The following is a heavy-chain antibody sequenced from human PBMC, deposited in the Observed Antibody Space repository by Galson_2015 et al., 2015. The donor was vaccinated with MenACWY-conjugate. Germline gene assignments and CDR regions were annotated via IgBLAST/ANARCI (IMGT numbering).Heavy chain of an antibody. Sequence: SLRLSCAASGFTFSSYSMNWVRQAPGKGLEWISYISSTGNTIYYTDSVKGRFTISRDNAKNSLYLQMNILRVEDTAIYYCARGYGTSGNRPSDHWGQGTLVTVSS. CDR1: GFTFSSYS. V-gene: IGHV3-48*04. CDR3: ARGYGTSGNRPSDH. J-gene: IGHJ4*02. CDR2: ISSTGNTI. D-gene: IGHD6-13*01.